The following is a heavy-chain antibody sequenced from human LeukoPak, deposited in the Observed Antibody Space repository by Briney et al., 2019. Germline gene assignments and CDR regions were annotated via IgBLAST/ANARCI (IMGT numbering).Heavy chain of an antibody. D-gene: IGHD1-7*01. CDR1: GGSISSYY. CDR3: ARDEGNSDDFDI. Sequence: SETLSLTCTVSGGSISSYYWSWIRQPAGKGLEWIGRIYTSGSTNYNPSLKSPVTMSVDTSKNHFSLKLSSVTAADTAVYYCARDEGNSDDFDIWGQGTMVTVSS. V-gene: IGHV4-4*07. CDR2: IYTSGST. J-gene: IGHJ3*02.